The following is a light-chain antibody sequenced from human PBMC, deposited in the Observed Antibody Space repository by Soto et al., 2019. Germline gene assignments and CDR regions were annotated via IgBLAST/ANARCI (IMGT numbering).Light chain of an antibody. V-gene: IGKV1-5*03. CDR3: QQYNSYRA. CDR2: KAS. J-gene: IGKJ1*01. Sequence: DIQMTQSPSTLSASVGDSVTITCRASKSISNWLAWHQQKPGKAPKLLIYKASNLEGGVPSRFSGSGSGTEFTLTISSLQPDDFATYYCQQYNSYRAFGQGTKVDIK. CDR1: KSISNW.